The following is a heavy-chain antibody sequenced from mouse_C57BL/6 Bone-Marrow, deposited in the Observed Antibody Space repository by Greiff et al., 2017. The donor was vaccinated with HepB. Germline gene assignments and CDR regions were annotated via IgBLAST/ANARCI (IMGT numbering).Heavy chain of an antibody. CDR3: ARSFYGNFAWFAY. CDR2: IRNKANGYTT. J-gene: IGHJ3*01. V-gene: IGHV7-3*01. D-gene: IGHD2-10*01. Sequence: EVHLVESGGGLVQPGGSLSLSCAASGFTFTDYYMSWVRQPPGKALEWLGFIRNKANGYTTEYSASVKGRFTISRDNSQSILYLQMNALRAEDSATYYCARSFYGNFAWFAYWGQGTLVTVSA. CDR1: GFTFTDYY.